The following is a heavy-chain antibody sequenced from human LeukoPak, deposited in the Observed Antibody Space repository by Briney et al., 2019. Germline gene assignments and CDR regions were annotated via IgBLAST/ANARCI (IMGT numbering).Heavy chain of an antibody. Sequence: GGSLRLSCAASEFSFSIYSMNWVRQAPGKGLEWVSYISSSSSSIYYADSVKGRFAISRDNAKNSLYLQMNSPRAEDTAIYYCARETGYDSYFDSWGQGTLVSVSS. CDR3: ARETGYDSYFDS. V-gene: IGHV3-48*01. CDR1: EFSFSIYS. CDR2: ISSSSSSI. J-gene: IGHJ4*02. D-gene: IGHD5-12*01.